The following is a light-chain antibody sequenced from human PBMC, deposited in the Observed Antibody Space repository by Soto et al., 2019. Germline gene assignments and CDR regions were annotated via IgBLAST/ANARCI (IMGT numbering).Light chain of an antibody. Sequence: QSALTQPASMSGSPGQSITFSCTGTSSDVGSSNLVSWYQQHPGKAPKLLLYEVSKRPSGVSNRFSGSKSGNTASLTISGLQAADEADYSCCSYAGSSPHVFGTGTKLTVL. CDR2: EVS. V-gene: IGLV2-23*02. CDR3: CSYAGSSPHV. J-gene: IGLJ1*01. CDR1: SSDVGSSNL.